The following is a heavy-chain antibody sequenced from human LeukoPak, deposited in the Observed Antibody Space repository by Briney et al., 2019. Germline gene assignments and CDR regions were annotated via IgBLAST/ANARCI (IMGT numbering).Heavy chain of an antibody. Sequence: ASVKVSCKASGYTFTSYGISWVRQAPGQGLEWMGWISAYNGNTNYAQKLQGRVTMTTDTSTSTAYMELRSLRSDGTAVYYCARNLLSIVGGPDAFDIWGQGTMVTVSS. CDR3: ARNLLSIVGGPDAFDI. CDR1: GYTFTSYG. J-gene: IGHJ3*02. D-gene: IGHD1-26*01. V-gene: IGHV1-18*01. CDR2: ISAYNGNT.